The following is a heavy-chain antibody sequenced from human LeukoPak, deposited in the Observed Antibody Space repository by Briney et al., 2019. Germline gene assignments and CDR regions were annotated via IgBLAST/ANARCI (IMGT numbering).Heavy chain of an antibody. J-gene: IGHJ4*02. CDR3: ARELDGSGSFDY. CDR1: GFTFSRYT. Sequence: GGSLRLSCAASGFTFSRYTMHWVRQAPGKRLEYFSAINSNGRSTYYADSVKGRFTLSGDNSRNTLYLQMGSLRIEDTAVYYCARELDGSGSFDYWGQGTLVTGSS. V-gene: IGHV3-64*02. D-gene: IGHD3-10*01. CDR2: INSNGRST.